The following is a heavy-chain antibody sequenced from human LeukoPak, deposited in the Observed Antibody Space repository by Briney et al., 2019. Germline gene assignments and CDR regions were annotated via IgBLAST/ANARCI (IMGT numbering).Heavy chain of an antibody. CDR3: ARDSPTMDDAFDI. V-gene: IGHV4-59*01. CDR2: IYYSGST. D-gene: IGHD3-10*01. J-gene: IGHJ3*02. Sequence: SETLSLTCTVSGGSISSYYWSWIRQPPGKGLEWIGYIYYSGSTNYNPSLKSRVTISVDTSKNQFSLKLSSVTAADTAVYHCARDSPTMDDAFDIWGQGTMVTVSS. CDR1: GGSISSYY.